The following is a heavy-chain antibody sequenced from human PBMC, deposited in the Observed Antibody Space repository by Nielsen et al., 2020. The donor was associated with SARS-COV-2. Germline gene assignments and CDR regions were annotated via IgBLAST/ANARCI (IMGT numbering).Heavy chain of an antibody. CDR2: ISFDGSNT. D-gene: IGHD2-2*01. J-gene: IGHJ3*02. Sequence: GESLKISCAASGFTFSSFGMYWVRQAPGKGLEWVAVISFDGSNTYYADSVKGRFTISRDNFKNTLYLQMNSLRAEDTAVYYCARDFKGYCSSSSCLDAFDIWGQGTMVTVSS. V-gene: IGHV3-33*05. CDR1: GFTFSSFG. CDR3: ARDFKGYCSSSSCLDAFDI.